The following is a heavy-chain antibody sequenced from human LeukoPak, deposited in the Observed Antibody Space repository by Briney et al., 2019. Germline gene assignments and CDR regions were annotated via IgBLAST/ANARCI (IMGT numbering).Heavy chain of an antibody. J-gene: IGHJ4*02. CDR3: ARVGGSYYSAFDN. D-gene: IGHD1-26*01. Sequence: GGSLRLPCAASGFTFSDYYMSWVRQAPGKGLEWVSVIYSGGSTYYADSVKGRFTISRDTSKNTLFLQMNGLRAEDTAVYYCARVGGSYYSAFDNWGQGTLVTVSS. CDR1: GFTFSDYY. CDR2: IYSGGST. V-gene: IGHV3-53*01.